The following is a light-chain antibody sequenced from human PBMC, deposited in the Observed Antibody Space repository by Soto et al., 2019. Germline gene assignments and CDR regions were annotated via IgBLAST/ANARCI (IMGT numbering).Light chain of an antibody. V-gene: IGKV1-9*01. Sequence: IQVTSAPSSLSASVGDRVTITCRAIQDISSYLAWYQQKPGQAPMLLIYAASTLQSEVPSKFSGSGSGTDFALTSSSLQSEDFATYYCQHYYSYRLTFGGGAKADIK. CDR2: AAS. CDR3: QHYYSYRLT. J-gene: IGKJ4*01. CDR1: QDISSY.